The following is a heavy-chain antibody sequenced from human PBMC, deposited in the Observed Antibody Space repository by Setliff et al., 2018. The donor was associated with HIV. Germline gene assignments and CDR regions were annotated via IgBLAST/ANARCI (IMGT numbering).Heavy chain of an antibody. D-gene: IGHD6-13*01. CDR1: GFSINSGYS. CDR2: LYNSGST. CDR3: ARGLIAATGTWFDP. Sequence: LSLTCAVSGFSINSGYSWDWIRQSPGKGLEWIGALYNSGSTYYNPSLKSRVTISVDTSKNHFSLKLTSVTAADTAAYYCARGLIAATGTWFDPWGQGTLVTVSS. V-gene: IGHV4-38-2*01. J-gene: IGHJ5*02.